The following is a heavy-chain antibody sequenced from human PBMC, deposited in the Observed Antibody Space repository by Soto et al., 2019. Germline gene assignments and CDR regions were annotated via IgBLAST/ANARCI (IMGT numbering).Heavy chain of an antibody. Sequence: PSETLSLTCTVSGGSISSGGYYWSWIRQHPGKGLEWIGYIYYSGSTYYNPSLKSRVTISVDTSKNQFSLKLSSVTAADTAVYYCARAQSLEFHNWFDPWGQGTLVTVSS. D-gene: IGHD3-10*01. V-gene: IGHV4-31*03. CDR2: IYYSGST. J-gene: IGHJ5*02. CDR1: GGSISSGGYY. CDR3: ARAQSLEFHNWFDP.